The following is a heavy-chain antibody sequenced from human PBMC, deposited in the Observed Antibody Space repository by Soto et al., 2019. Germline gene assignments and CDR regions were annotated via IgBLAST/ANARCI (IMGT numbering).Heavy chain of an antibody. V-gene: IGHV3-33*01. CDR3: ARGDRMEQLAFDY. CDR2: IWYDGSNK. J-gene: IGHJ4*02. Sequence: QVQLVESGGGVVQPGRSLRLSCAASGFTFSSYGMHWVRQAPGKGLEWVEVIWYDGSNKYYADSVKGRFTISRDNSKNALYLQMNSRRAEDTAVYYCARGDRMEQLAFDYWGQGTLVTVSS. D-gene: IGHD6-13*01. CDR1: GFTFSSYG.